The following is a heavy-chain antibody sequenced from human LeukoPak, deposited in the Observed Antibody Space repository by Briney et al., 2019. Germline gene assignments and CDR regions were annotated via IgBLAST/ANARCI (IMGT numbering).Heavy chain of an antibody. V-gene: IGHV4-39*07. Sequence: SETLSLTCTVSGGSISSSFYYWGWIRQPPGKGLEWIGNIYNSGTTYYNPSLKSRVTISVDTSKKQFSLKLSSVTAADTAVYYCARVYVGDFYFDYWGQGTLVTVSS. J-gene: IGHJ4*02. CDR3: ARVYVGDFYFDY. CDR2: IYNSGTT. CDR1: GGSISSSFYY. D-gene: IGHD3-10*01.